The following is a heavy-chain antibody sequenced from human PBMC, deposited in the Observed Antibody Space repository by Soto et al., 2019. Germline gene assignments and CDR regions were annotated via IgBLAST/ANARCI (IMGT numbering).Heavy chain of an antibody. CDR3: AKDLLRPGRAYRMDV. Sequence: QVQLVESGGGVVQPGRSLRLSCAASGFTFSSYGMHWVRQVPGKGLEWVAVISYDGRSKYYSDSVKGRFTISRDNSKNTLYLQMNSLRAEDTAAYYCAKDLLRPGRAYRMDVWGQRTTSPSPQ. CDR2: ISYDGRSK. V-gene: IGHV3-30*18. D-gene: IGHD6-25*01. J-gene: IGHJ6*01. CDR1: GFTFSSYG.